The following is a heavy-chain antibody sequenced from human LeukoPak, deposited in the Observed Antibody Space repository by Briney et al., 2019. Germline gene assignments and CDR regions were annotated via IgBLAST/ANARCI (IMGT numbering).Heavy chain of an antibody. Sequence: GGSLRLPCAASGFTFSGSAMHWVRQASGKGLEWVGRIRSKANSYATAYAASVKGRFTISRDDSKNTAYLQMNSLKTEDTAVYYCTSYHYGMDVWGQGTTVTVSS. J-gene: IGHJ6*02. V-gene: IGHV3-73*01. CDR3: TSYHYGMDV. CDR2: IRSKANSYAT. CDR1: GFTFSGSA.